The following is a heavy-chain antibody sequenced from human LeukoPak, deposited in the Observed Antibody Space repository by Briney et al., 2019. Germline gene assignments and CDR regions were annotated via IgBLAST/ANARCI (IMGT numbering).Heavy chain of an antibody. CDR2: ISYDGSNK. D-gene: IGHD3-22*01. Sequence: PGRSLRLSCAASGFTFSRYGIHWVRQAPGKGLEWVAVISYDGSNKYYADSVKGRFTISRDNSRNTLSLQMNSLRAEDTAVYYCAKGSYDSSGYHLDYWGQGTLATVSS. CDR3: AKGSYDSSGYHLDY. J-gene: IGHJ4*02. V-gene: IGHV3-30*18. CDR1: GFTFSRYG.